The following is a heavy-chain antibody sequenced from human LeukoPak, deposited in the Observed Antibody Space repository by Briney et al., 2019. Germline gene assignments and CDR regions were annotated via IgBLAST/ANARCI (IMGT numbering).Heavy chain of an antibody. J-gene: IGHJ4*02. CDR3: ARRYTVTGGFDY. CDR2: IIPTFGTA. Sequence: ASVKVSCKASGGTFSSYAISWVRQAPGQGLEWMGGIIPTFGTANYAQKFQGRVTITADESTSTAYMELSSLRSEDTAVYYCARRYTVTGGFDYWGQGTLVTVSS. D-gene: IGHD4-17*01. CDR1: GGTFSSYA. V-gene: IGHV1-69*01.